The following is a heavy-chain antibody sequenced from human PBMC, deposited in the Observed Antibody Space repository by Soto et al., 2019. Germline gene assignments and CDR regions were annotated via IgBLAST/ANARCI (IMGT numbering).Heavy chain of an antibody. J-gene: IGHJ4*02. CDR2: IKQDGSEK. CDR1: GFTFSSFW. Sequence: EVQLVESGGGLVQPGGSLRLSCAASGFTFSSFWMYWVRQAPGKGLEWVATIKQDGSEKYYVDSVKGQFTISRDNAKNSLSLQMNSLRDEDTAVYYCARRDYLDYWGQGILLTVSS. V-gene: IGHV3-7*05. CDR3: ARRDYLDY.